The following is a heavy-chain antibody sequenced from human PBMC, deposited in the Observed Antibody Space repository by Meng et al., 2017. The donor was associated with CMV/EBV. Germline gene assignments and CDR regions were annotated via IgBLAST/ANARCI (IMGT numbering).Heavy chain of an antibody. CDR2: IYYSGST. J-gene: IGHJ5*02. CDR3: ARDWRQLAPLNWFDP. Sequence: ESLKISCTVSGGSISSSSYYRGWIRQPPGKGLEWIGSIYYSGSTYYNPSLKSRVTISVDTSKNQFSLKLSSVTAADTAVYYCARDWRQLAPLNWFDPWGQGTLVTVSS. V-gene: IGHV4-39*07. CDR1: GGSISSSSYY. D-gene: IGHD6-13*01.